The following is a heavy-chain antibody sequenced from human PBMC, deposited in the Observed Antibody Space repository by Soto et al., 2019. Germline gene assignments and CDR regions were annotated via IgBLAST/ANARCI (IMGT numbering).Heavy chain of an antibody. V-gene: IGHV3-23*01. Sequence: GGSLRLSCAASGFTFSCCAMSWVRQSPGKGLEWVSAITGGGGSKFHADSVRGRFTISRDNSKTTLYLQLSGLRAEDAAVYYCAKGSASASPYYFDYWGQGIQVTVSS. CDR1: GFTFSCCA. J-gene: IGHJ4*02. CDR3: AKGSASASPYYFDY. CDR2: ITGGGGSK.